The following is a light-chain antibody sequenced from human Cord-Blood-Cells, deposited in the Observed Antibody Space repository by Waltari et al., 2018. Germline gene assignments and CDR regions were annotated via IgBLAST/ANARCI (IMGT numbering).Light chain of an antibody. CDR3: SSYTSSSTYVV. CDR1: SRDDGGYNY. J-gene: IGLJ2*01. Sequence: ALTPPSAVSGSPGQSITISCTGTSRDDGGYNYVSWYQQHPGNAPKLMIYDVSKRPSGVSNRFSGSKSGNTASLTISGLQGEDEADYYCSSYTSSSTYVVFGGGTKLTVL. CDR2: DVS. V-gene: IGLV2-14*01.